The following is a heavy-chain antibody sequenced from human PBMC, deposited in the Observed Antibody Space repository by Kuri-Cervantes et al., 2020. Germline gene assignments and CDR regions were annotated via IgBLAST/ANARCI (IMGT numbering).Heavy chain of an antibody. CDR2: ISGSGGST. D-gene: IGHD6-13*01. CDR1: GFTFSSYA. CDR3: ARGPVGDWYPDY. J-gene: IGHJ4*02. Sequence: GESLKISCAASGFTFSSYAMSWVRQAPGKGLEWVSAISGSGGSTYYADSVKGRFTISRDNSKNTLYLQMNSLRAEDTAVYFCARGPVGDWYPDYWGQGTLVTVSS. V-gene: IGHV3-23*01.